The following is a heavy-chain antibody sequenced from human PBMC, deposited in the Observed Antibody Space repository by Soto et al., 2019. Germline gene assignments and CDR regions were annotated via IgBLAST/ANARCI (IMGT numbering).Heavy chain of an antibody. Sequence: QVQLQQWGAGLLKPSETLSLTCAVYGGSFSGYYWSWIRQPPGKGLEWIGEINHSGSTNYNPSLKSRVTISVDTSKNQFSLKLSSVTAADTAVYYCARGRMTTVTRWGGYYYYHMDVWGKGTTVTVSS. D-gene: IGHD4-17*01. CDR3: ARGRMTTVTRWGGYYYYHMDV. CDR1: GGSFSGYY. J-gene: IGHJ6*03. V-gene: IGHV4-34*01. CDR2: INHSGST.